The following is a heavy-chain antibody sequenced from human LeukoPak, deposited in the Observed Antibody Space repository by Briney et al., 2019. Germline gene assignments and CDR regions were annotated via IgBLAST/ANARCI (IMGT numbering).Heavy chain of an antibody. CDR3: ARHPICSGGSCFPGRWFDP. J-gene: IGHJ5*02. CDR2: IYHSGST. D-gene: IGHD2-15*01. Sequence: SERLSLTCTVSGYSISSGSYWDWIRQPPGKGLEWIGTIYHSGSTYYNPSLKSRVTISVDTSKNQFSLKLSSVTAADTAVYYCARHPICSGGSCFPGRWFDPWGQGTLVTVSS. V-gene: IGHV4-38-2*02. CDR1: GYSISSGSY.